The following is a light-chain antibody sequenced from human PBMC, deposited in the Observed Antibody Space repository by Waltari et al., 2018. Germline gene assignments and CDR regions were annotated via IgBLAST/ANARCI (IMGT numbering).Light chain of an antibody. CDR3: QKYGTLPAT. J-gene: IGKJ1*01. CDR1: QSVSKY. V-gene: IGKV3-20*01. CDR2: DAS. Sequence: EIVLTQSPGTLSLSPGERATLSCRASQSVSKYLAWYQQKPGQAPRLLIYDASTRATGIPDRFRGSGWGTDFSLTISRLEPEDFAVYYCQKYGTLPATFGQGTKVQ.